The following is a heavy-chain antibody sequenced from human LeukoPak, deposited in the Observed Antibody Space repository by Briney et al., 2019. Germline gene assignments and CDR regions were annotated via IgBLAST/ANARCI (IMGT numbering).Heavy chain of an antibody. V-gene: IGHV3-23*01. CDR3: AKDRAFLWFGDL. J-gene: IGHJ5*02. D-gene: IGHD3-10*01. CDR1: GFTFSSYA. CDR2: ITGSGSRT. Sequence: PGGSLRLSCAASGFTFSSYAMSWVRQAPGKGLEWVSAITGSGSRTYYADSVKGRFSVSRDNSKNTLYLQMNSLRAEDTAVYYCAKDRAFLWFGDLWGQGTLVTVSS.